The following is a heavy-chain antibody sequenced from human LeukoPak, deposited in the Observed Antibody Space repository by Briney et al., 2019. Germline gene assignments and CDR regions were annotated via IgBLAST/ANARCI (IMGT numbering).Heavy chain of an antibody. D-gene: IGHD4-17*01. CDR2: IYCTGST. V-gene: IGHV4-39*01. J-gene: IGHJ3*01. CDR3: ARRPNLPADYGDYWRFDV. Sequence: PSETLSLTCSISGVSISRSFYYWGWIRQPPGKRLEWIGNIYCTGSTYYNPSLKSRVSMSVDTSKNQFSLNLISVTAADTAVYFCARRPNLPADYGDYWRFDVWGQGRRVTVSS. CDR1: GVSISRSFYY.